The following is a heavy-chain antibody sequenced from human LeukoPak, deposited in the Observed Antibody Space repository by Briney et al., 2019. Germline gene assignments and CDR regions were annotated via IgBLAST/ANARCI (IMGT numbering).Heavy chain of an antibody. CDR3: ARVSRRGYSHGGFDY. J-gene: IGHJ4*02. CDR2: INWNGGST. CDR1: GFTFDDYG. V-gene: IGHV3-20*01. Sequence: GGSLRLSCAASGFTFDDYGMSWVRQAPGKGLEWVSGINWNGGSTGYADSVKGRLTISRDNAKNSLYLQMSSLRAEDTALYHCARVSRRGYSHGGFDYWGQGTLVTVSS. D-gene: IGHD5-18*01.